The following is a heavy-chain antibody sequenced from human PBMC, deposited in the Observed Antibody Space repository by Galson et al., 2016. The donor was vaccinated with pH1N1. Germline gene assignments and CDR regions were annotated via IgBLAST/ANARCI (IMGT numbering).Heavy chain of an antibody. CDR1: GGSISSSSYY. V-gene: IGHV4-39*01. D-gene: IGHD2/OR15-2a*01. J-gene: IGHJ5*02. CDR2: IYYSGST. Sequence: LSLTCTVSGGSISSSSYYWGWIRQPPGKGLEWIGRIYYSGSTYYSPSLKIRVTISVDTSKNQFSLKLSSVTAADTAVYYCARHGAGEYSDWFDPWGQGTLVTVSS. CDR3: ARHGAGEYSDWFDP.